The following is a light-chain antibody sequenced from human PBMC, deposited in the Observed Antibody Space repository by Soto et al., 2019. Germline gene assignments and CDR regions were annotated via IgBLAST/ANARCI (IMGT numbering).Light chain of an antibody. Sequence: DIQMTQSPSSLSASVGDRVTITCRASQGISNYLAWYQQKPGKVPKLLIYAASTLQSGVPSRFSGSGSGTDFTLTISSLQPEDVATYYCQKYNSAPPYTCGQWTKLEIK. CDR2: AAS. CDR3: QKYNSAPPYT. J-gene: IGKJ2*01. CDR1: QGISNY. V-gene: IGKV1-27*01.